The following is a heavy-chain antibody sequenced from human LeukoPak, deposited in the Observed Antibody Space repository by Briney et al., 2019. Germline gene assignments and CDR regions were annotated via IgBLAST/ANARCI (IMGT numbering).Heavy chain of an antibody. CDR2: IYYSGST. CDR3: ARGAYGGYLYYFDY. D-gene: IGHD5-12*01. CDR1: GDSMSSYY. Sequence: TSETLSLTCTVSGDSMSSYYWSWIRQPPGKGLEWIGHIYYSGSTDYNPSLKSRLTISVDTSKNQFSLKLNSVTAADTAVYYCARGAYGGYLYYFDYWGQGTPVSVSS. V-gene: IGHV4-59*08. J-gene: IGHJ4*02.